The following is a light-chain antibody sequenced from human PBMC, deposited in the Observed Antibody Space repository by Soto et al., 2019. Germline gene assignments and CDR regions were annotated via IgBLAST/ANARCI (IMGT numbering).Light chain of an antibody. V-gene: IGKV1-9*01. CDR2: AAS. Sequence: DIQLTQSPSFLSASVGDRVTISCRASQGISNYLGWYQQKPGKAPKLVINAASTLQSGVPSRFSGSGSGTEFTLTISSLQPEDFATYYCQQFNDYPITFGQGTRLEIK. CDR3: QQFNDYPIT. J-gene: IGKJ5*01. CDR1: QGISNY.